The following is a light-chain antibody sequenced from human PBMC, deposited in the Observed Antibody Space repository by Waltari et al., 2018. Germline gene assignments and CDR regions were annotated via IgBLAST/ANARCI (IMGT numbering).Light chain of an antibody. J-gene: IGLJ3*02. CDR3: SSYASSSFLV. CDR1: TSDVGGFNY. Sequence: QSALSQPASVSGSPGQSITISCTGATSDVGGFNYVSWYQQNPGKAPKRLIFEATKLPSGFSLRFSISPAGSTASLTKSRRLAEDEPDYYCSSYASSSFLVFGGGTKVTVL. CDR2: EAT. V-gene: IGLV2-14*01.